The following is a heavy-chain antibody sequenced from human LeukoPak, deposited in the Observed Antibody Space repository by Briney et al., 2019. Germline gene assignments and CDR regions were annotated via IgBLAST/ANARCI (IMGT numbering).Heavy chain of an antibody. D-gene: IGHD5-18*01. CDR3: ARVDTVMAYYFDL. Sequence: GGSLRLSCAASGFTLSTNCMTWVRQAPGKGLEWVSTIYSGGTTYYADSVMGRFTISRHNSRNTLYLQMNSLRAEDTAVYYCARVDTVMAYYFDLWGQGTLVTVSS. CDR1: GFTLSTNC. V-gene: IGHV3-53*04. J-gene: IGHJ4*02. CDR2: IYSGGTT.